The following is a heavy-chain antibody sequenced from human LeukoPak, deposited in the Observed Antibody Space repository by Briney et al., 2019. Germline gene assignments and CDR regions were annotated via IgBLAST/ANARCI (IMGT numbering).Heavy chain of an antibody. Sequence: GGSLRLSCAASGFTFSSYGMHWVRQAPGKGLEWVAVISYDGSNKYYADSVKGRFTISRDNSKNTLYLQMNSLRAEDTAVYYCAKDGGPALEWLLEGYFQHWGQGTLVTASS. D-gene: IGHD3-3*01. CDR2: ISYDGSNK. J-gene: IGHJ1*01. CDR3: AKDGGPALEWLLEGYFQH. V-gene: IGHV3-30*18. CDR1: GFTFSSYG.